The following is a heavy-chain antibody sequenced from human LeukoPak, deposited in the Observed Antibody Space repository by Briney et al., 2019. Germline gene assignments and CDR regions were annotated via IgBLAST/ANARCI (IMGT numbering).Heavy chain of an antibody. CDR3: ARNPSYGSGSYSPPNWFDP. CDR2: SYYSGST. V-gene: IGHV4-39*01. CDR1: GGSISSSSYY. D-gene: IGHD3-10*01. J-gene: IGHJ5*02. Sequence: NPSETLSLTCTVSGGSISSSSYYWGWICQPPGKGLEWIGSSYYSGSTYYNPSLKSRVTISVDTSKNQFSLKLSSVTAADTAVYYCARNPSYGSGSYSPPNWFDPWGQGTLVTVSS.